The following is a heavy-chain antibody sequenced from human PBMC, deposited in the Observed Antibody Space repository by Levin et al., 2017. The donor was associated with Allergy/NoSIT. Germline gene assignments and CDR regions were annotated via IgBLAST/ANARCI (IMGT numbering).Heavy chain of an antibody. Sequence: RGESLKISCVASGFTFSTYGMNWVRQAPDKGLEWVAHITNSGTPVYYGDSVRGRFTISRDNANGLLYLQMNSLRAEDTAVYYCVRGVVDYWGQGTLVTVSS. CDR3: VRGVVDY. CDR2: ITNSGTPV. CDR1: GFTFSTYG. V-gene: IGHV3-48*04. D-gene: IGHD2-21*01. J-gene: IGHJ4*02.